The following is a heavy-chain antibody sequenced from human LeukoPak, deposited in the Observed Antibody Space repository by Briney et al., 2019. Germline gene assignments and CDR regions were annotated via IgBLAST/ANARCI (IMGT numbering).Heavy chain of an antibody. V-gene: IGHV4-34*01. Sequence: SETLSLTCAVYGGSFSGYYWSWIRQPPGKELEWIGEINHSGSTNYNPSLKSRVTTSVDTSKNQFSLNLGSVTAADTAVYYCARDISSGYDGSDTFDIWSQGTMVTVSS. J-gene: IGHJ3*02. CDR2: INHSGST. CDR3: ARDISSGYDGSDTFDI. D-gene: IGHD5-12*01. CDR1: GGSFSGYY.